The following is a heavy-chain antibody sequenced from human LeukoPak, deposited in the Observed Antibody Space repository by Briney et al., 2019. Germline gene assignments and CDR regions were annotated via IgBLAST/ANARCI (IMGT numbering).Heavy chain of an antibody. Sequence: GGSLRLSCAASGFTFSSYWMHWVRQAPGQGLVWLSRLSTDGRSTYYADSVKGRFTISRDNSKNTLYLQMNSLRAEDTAVYYCAKAAPGGTFLDYWGQGTLVTVSS. CDR3: AKAAPGGTFLDY. CDR1: GFTFSSYW. D-gene: IGHD2/OR15-2a*01. J-gene: IGHJ4*02. V-gene: IGHV3-74*01. CDR2: LSTDGRST.